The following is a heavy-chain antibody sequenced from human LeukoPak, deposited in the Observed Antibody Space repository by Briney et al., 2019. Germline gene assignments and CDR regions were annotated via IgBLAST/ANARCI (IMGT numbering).Heavy chain of an antibody. CDR1: GFTISRCS. CDR3: ARRLVDGDLYYFYYGMDV. D-gene: IGHD4-17*01. J-gene: IGHJ6*02. V-gene: IGHV3-48*02. Sequence: GGSLRLSCAASGFTISRCSMNWVRQSPGKGLEWISYISNSGSTIYYADSVKGRFTISRDTARNSLYLQMNSLRDEDAAVYYCARRLVDGDLYYFYYGMDVWGQGTTVTVSS. CDR2: ISNSGSTI.